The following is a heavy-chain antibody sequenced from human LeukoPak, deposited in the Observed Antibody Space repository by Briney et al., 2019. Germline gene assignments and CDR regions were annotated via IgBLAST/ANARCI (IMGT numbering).Heavy chain of an antibody. CDR2: INQDGSQK. Sequence: GGSLRLSCAASGFTISNYWMSWVRQAPGKGLEWVVNINQDGSQKYYLDSVKGRFTISRDNAKNSLSLQMNSLRAEDTAVYYCVRDGSGLYLYYYMDVWGKGTTVTVSS. J-gene: IGHJ6*03. V-gene: IGHV3-7*01. CDR3: VRDGSGLYLYYYMDV. CDR1: GFTISNYW. D-gene: IGHD6-25*01.